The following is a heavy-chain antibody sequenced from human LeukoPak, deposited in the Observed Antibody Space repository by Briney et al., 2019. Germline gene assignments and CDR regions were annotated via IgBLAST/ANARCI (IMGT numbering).Heavy chain of an antibody. CDR1: GGSISCYY. CDR2: IYYSGST. V-gene: IGHV4-59*08. D-gene: IGHD5-18*01. CDR3: ARSYSYGYDFDY. Sequence: PSETLSLTCTVSGGSISCYYWSWIRQPPGKGLEWIGYIYYSGSTNYNPSLKSRVTISVDTSKNQFSLKLSSVTAADTAVYYCARSYSYGYDFDYWGQGTLVTVSS. J-gene: IGHJ4*02.